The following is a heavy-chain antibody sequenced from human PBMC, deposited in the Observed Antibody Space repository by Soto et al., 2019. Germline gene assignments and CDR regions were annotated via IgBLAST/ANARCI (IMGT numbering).Heavy chain of an antibody. Sequence: VQLVESGGGLIQPGGSLRLSCAASGFTVSNNHMTWVRQAAGKGLELVSFVHGGGSTSYADSVKGRFTISRDNSKNTLYLQMDSLSAEDTAIYYCAGRLTTAASLDYWGRGTPVTVSS. CDR1: GFTVSNNH. CDR3: AGRLTTAASLDY. D-gene: IGHD3-16*01. J-gene: IGHJ4*02. CDR2: VHGGGST. V-gene: IGHV3-53*01.